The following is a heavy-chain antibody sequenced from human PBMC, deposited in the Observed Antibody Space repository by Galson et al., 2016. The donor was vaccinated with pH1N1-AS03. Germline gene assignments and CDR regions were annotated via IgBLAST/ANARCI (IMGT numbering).Heavy chain of an antibody. CDR1: GASINSGFDY. V-gene: IGHV4-39*07. D-gene: IGHD3-3*01. CDR3: ARSRYNFWSGSDS. CDR2: IYDSVST. Sequence: LSLTCTVSGASINSGFDYWGWIRQPPGRGLEWIASIYDSVSTYYHPSLKSRVTISLDPSKNQFSLTLNSVTAADTAVYYCARSRYNFWSGSDSWGQGTLVTVSS. J-gene: IGHJ5*01.